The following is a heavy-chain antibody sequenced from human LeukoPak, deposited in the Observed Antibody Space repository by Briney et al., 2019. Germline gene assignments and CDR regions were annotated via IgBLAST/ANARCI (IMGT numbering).Heavy chain of an antibody. CDR2: IKQDGSEK. J-gene: IGHJ4*02. CDR3: ARDPPVGY. CDR1: EFTFSSYS. V-gene: IGHV3-7*01. D-gene: IGHD1-26*01. Sequence: PGGSLRLSCVASEFTFSSYSMTWVRQGPGKGLEWVANIKQDGSEKYYVDSVKGRFTTSRDNAKNSLYLQMNSLRAEDTAVYYCARDPPVGYWGQGTLVTVSS.